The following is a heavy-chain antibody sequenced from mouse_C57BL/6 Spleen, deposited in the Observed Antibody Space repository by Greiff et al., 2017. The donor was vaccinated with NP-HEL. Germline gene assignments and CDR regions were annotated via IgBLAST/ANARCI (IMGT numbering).Heavy chain of an antibody. Sequence: VQLQQSGPELVKPGASVKISCKASGYSFTDYNMNWVKQSNGKSLEWIGVINPNYGTTSYNQKFKGKATLTVDQSSSTAYMQLNSLTSEDSAVYYCASSSPSPDYYGSSYFDYWGQGTTLTVSS. J-gene: IGHJ2*01. D-gene: IGHD1-1*01. CDR1: GYSFTDYN. CDR2: INPNYGTT. V-gene: IGHV1-39*01. CDR3: ASSSPSPDYYGSSYFDY.